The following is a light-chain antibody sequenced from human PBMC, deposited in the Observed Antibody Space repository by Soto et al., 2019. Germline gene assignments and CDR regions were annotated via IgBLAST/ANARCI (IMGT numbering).Light chain of an antibody. Sequence: VFTQAPCTLSLSPGERAPLSCRASQSVSSTYLAWYQQRPGQAPRLLIYGASSRATGIPDRFSGSGSGTDFTLTISRLEPEDFAVYYCHQYSSSTQTFGQGTNVDI. CDR1: QSVSSTY. CDR2: GAS. J-gene: IGKJ1*01. V-gene: IGKV3-20*01. CDR3: HQYSSSTQT.